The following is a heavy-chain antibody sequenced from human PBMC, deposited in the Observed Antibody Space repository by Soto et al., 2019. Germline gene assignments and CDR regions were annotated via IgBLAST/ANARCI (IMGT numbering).Heavy chain of an antibody. Sequence: QVQLVQSGAEVEKPRASVKVSCNASGYTFTSYGISWVRQAPGQGLEWMGWISTYKGDTHYAQKLQGRVTLTTDTSTSTAYMELRSLQSDDTAVYYSARANGDYYLDYWAQGTLVTVST. J-gene: IGHJ4*02. V-gene: IGHV1-18*01. CDR3: ARANGDYYLDY. D-gene: IGHD4-17*01. CDR2: ISTYKGDT. CDR1: GYTFTSYG.